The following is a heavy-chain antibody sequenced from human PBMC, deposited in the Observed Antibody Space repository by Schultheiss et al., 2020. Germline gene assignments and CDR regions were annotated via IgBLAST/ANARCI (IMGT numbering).Heavy chain of an antibody. J-gene: IGHJ4*02. CDR2: ISSSSSYI. CDR1: GFTFSSYS. V-gene: IGHV3-21*01. Sequence: GGSLRLSCAASGFTFSSYSMNWVRQAPGKGLEWVSSISSSSSYIYYADSVKGRFTISRDNAKNSLYLQMNSLRAEDTAVYYCAKEPWELLRREYYFDYWGQGTLVTVSS. CDR3: AKEPWELLRREYYFDY. D-gene: IGHD1-26*01.